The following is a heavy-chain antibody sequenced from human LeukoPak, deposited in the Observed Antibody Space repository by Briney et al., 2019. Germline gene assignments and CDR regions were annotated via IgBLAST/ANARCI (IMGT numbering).Heavy chain of an antibody. D-gene: IGHD2-2*01. CDR3: ARDLYCSSTSCYDAFDI. CDR2: IYYSGST. CDR1: GGSISSYY. J-gene: IGHJ3*02. Sequence: SETLSLTCTVSGGSISSYYWSWIRQPPGKGLEWIGYIYYSGSTNYNPSLKSRVTISVDTSKNQFSLKLSSVTAADTAVYYCARDLYCSSTSCYDAFDIWGQGTMVTVSS. V-gene: IGHV4-59*12.